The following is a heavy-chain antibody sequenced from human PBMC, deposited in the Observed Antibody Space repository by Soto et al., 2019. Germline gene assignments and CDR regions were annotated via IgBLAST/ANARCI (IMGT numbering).Heavy chain of an antibody. Sequence: KPSETLSLTCTVSGGSISSSSYYWGWIRQPPGKGLEWIGSIYYSGSTNYNPSLKSRVTISVDKSKNQFSLKLSSVTAADTAMYYCARRDYYDSTGYYTYWGQGALVTVSS. CDR1: GGSISSSSYY. D-gene: IGHD3-22*01. V-gene: IGHV4-39*07. CDR3: ARRDYYDSTGYYTY. J-gene: IGHJ4*02. CDR2: IYYSGST.